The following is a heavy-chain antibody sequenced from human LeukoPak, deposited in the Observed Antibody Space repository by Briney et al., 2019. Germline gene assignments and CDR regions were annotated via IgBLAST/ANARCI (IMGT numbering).Heavy chain of an antibody. Sequence: SETLSLTCTVSGYSISSGYYWGWIRQPPGKGLEWIGSIYHSGSTYYNPSLKSRVTISVDTSKNQFSLKLSSVTAADTAVYYCAREYGSGSEQTSGMDVWGQGTTVTVSS. CDR1: GYSISSGYY. D-gene: IGHD3-10*01. CDR3: AREYGSGSEQTSGMDV. J-gene: IGHJ6*02. V-gene: IGHV4-38-2*02. CDR2: IYHSGST.